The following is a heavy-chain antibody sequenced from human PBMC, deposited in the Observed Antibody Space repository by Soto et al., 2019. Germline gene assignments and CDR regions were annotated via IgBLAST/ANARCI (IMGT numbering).Heavy chain of an antibody. V-gene: IGHV4-39*01. CDR2: IYYSGST. J-gene: IGHJ5*02. Sequence: SETLSLTCTVSGGSISSSSYYWGWIRQPPGKGLEWIGSIYYSGSTYYNPSLKSRVTISVDTSKNQFSLKLSSVTAADTAVYYCARLFGYCSGGSCYINWFDPWGQGTLVTVSS. D-gene: IGHD2-15*01. CDR3: ARLFGYCSGGSCYINWFDP. CDR1: GGSISSSSYY.